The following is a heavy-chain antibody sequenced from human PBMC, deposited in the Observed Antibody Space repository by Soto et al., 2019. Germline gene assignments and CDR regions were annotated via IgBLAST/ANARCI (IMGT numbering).Heavy chain of an antibody. J-gene: IGHJ6*02. Sequence: GGSLSLSCAASGFHVSSNYMSWVRQAPGKGLGWVSIIGSGGSTYYADSVKGRFTISRDNSKNTLYLQMNSLRAEDTAVYYCAKGYVFYDFWSGYYGMDVWGQGTTVTVSS. V-gene: IGHV3-53*01. D-gene: IGHD3-3*01. CDR1: GFHVSSNY. CDR3: AKGYVFYDFWSGYYGMDV. CDR2: IGSGGST.